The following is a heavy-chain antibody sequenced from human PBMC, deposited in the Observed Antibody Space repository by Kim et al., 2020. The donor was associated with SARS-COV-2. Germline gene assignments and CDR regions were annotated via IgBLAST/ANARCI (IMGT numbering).Heavy chain of an antibody. CDR1: GGSISSYY. J-gene: IGHJ4*02. V-gene: IGHV4-59*13. CDR2: IYYSGST. Sequence: SETLSLTCTVSGGSISSYYWSWIRQPPGKGLEWIGYIYYSGSTNYNPSLKSRVTISVDTSKNQFSLKLSSVTAADSAVYYCARVRYSYGFDYWGQGTLVT. D-gene: IGHD5-18*01. CDR3: ARVRYSYGFDY.